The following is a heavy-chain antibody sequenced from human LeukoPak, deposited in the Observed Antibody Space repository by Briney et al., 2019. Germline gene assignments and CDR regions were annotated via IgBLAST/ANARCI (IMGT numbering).Heavy chain of an antibody. Sequence: GGSLRLSCAASGFTFSSYAMSWVRQAPGKGLEWVSAISGSGGSTYYADSVKGRFTISRDNSKNTLYLQMNSLRAEDTAVYYCAEDIPDCGGDCYPFGFDYWGQGTLVTVSS. CDR2: ISGSGGST. D-gene: IGHD2-21*01. CDR3: AEDIPDCGGDCYPFGFDY. CDR1: GFTFSSYA. J-gene: IGHJ4*02. V-gene: IGHV3-23*01.